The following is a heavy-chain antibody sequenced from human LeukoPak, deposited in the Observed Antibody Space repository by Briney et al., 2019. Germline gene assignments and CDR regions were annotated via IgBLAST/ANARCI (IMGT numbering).Heavy chain of an antibody. CDR1: GFTFSSYS. V-gene: IGHV3-21*04. CDR3: ARAYQQLTPYYYYYMDV. Sequence: PGGSLRLSCAASGFTFSSYSMNWVRQAPGKGLEWVSSISSSSSYIYYADSVKGRFTISRDNAKNSLYLQMNSLRAEDTALYYCARAYQQLTPYYYYYMDVWGKGTTVTVSS. D-gene: IGHD5-18*01. J-gene: IGHJ6*03. CDR2: ISSSSSYI.